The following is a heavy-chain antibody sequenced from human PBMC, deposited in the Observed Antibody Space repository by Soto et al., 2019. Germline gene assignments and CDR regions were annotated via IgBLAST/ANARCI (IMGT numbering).Heavy chain of an antibody. D-gene: IGHD2-15*01. V-gene: IGHV2-5*02. CDR3: AHKGGRGAGMDV. J-gene: IGHJ6*02. Sequence: SGPTLVNPTQTLTLTCTFSGFSLSTSGVGVGWIRQPPGKALEWLALIYWDGDERYSPFLQSRVTITKDTSKNQVVLTMTNMDPVDTATYYCAHKGGRGAGMDVWGQGTTVTVS. CDR2: IYWDGDE. CDR1: GFSLSTSGVG.